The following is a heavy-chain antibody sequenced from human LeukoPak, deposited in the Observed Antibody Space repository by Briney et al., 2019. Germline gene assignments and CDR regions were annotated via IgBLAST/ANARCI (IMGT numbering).Heavy chain of an antibody. Sequence: QPGRSLRLSCAASGFTFSSYGMPWVRQAPGKGLEWVAVIWYDGSNKYYADSVKGRFTISRDNSKNTLYLQMNSLRAEDTAVYYCARDITYYDFWSGYFPGYYYYGMDVWGQGTTVTVSS. D-gene: IGHD3-3*01. CDR3: ARDITYYDFWSGYFPGYYYYGMDV. J-gene: IGHJ6*02. CDR2: IWYDGSNK. CDR1: GFTFSSYG. V-gene: IGHV3-33*01.